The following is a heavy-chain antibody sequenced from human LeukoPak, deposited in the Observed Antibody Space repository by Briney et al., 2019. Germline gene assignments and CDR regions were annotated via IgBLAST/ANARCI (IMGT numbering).Heavy chain of an antibody. CDR1: GFTFSSYS. Sequence: GGSLRLSCAASGFTFSSYSMNWVRQAPGKGLEWVSSISSSSSYIYYADSVKGRFTISRDNAKNSLCLQMNSLRAEDTAVYYCARVGYSSVDYYGMDVWGQGTTVTVSS. J-gene: IGHJ6*02. D-gene: IGHD6-19*01. V-gene: IGHV3-21*01. CDR3: ARVGYSSVDYYGMDV. CDR2: ISSSSSYI.